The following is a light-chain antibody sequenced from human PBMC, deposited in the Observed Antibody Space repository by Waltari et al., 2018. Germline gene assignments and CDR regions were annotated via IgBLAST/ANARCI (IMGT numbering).Light chain of an antibody. Sequence: QSVLTQPPSASGSPGQSVTISCTGSSRDIGSYKYAPWYQQYPGKGPKLIIDDTNKRPSGIPGRFSASKSGNTASLTISGLQAEDEADYHCSSYAGGYVHYVFGTGTKVT. J-gene: IGLJ1*01. CDR1: SRDIGSYKY. V-gene: IGLV2-8*01. CDR2: DTN. CDR3: SSYAGGYVHYV.